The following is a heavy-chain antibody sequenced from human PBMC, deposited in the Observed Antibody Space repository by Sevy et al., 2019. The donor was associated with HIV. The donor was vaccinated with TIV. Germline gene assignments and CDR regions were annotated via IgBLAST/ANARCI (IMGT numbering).Heavy chain of an antibody. Sequence: GGSLRLSCAVSGITFTTSGMHWVRQAPGKGREWVAVISYDGRNKFYGDSVKGRFTISRDNSKNMLYLQVNSLTTEDTAVYYCAKDFTGYNGMDVWGQGTMVTVSS. J-gene: IGHJ6*02. V-gene: IGHV3-30*18. CDR2: ISYDGRNK. CDR1: GITFTTSG. D-gene: IGHD3-9*01. CDR3: AKDFTGYNGMDV.